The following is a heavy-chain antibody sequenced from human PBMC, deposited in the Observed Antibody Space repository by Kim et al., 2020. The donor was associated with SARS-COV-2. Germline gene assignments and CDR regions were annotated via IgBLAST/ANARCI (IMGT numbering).Heavy chain of an antibody. D-gene: IGHD3-9*01. Sequence: GGSLRLSCAASGFTFSSYAMHWVRQAPGKGLEWVAVISYDGSNKYYADSVKGRFTISRDNSKNTLYLQMNSLRAEDTAVYYCARETIFSDAFDIWGQGTMATVSS. V-gene: IGHV3-30*04. J-gene: IGHJ3*02. CDR1: GFTFSSYA. CDR3: ARETIFSDAFDI. CDR2: ISYDGSNK.